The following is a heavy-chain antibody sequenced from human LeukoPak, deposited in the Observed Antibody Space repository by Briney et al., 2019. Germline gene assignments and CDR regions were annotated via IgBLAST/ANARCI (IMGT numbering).Heavy chain of an antibody. Sequence: PGGSLRLSCAASGFTFSSYGMHWVRQAPGKGLEWVAFIRYDGSNKYYADSVKGRFTISRDNSKNTLYLQMNSLRAEDTAVYYCAKALRYYDSSGYLIDYWGRGTLVTVSS. V-gene: IGHV3-30*02. D-gene: IGHD3-22*01. CDR2: IRYDGSNK. CDR3: AKALRYYDSSGYLIDY. J-gene: IGHJ4*02. CDR1: GFTFSSYG.